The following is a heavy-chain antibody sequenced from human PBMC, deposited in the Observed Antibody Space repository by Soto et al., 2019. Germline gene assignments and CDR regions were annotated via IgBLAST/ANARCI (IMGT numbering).Heavy chain of an antibody. Sequence: QVQLVESGGGVVQPGRSRRLSCAASGFTFSSYGMHWVRQAPGKGLEWVAVISYDGSNKYYADSVKGRFTISRDNSKNTLYLQMNSLRAEDAAVYYFATERPEVLDFDYWGQGTLVTVSS. J-gene: IGHJ4*02. D-gene: IGHD1-1*01. CDR1: GFTFSSYG. V-gene: IGHV3-30*03. CDR3: ATERPEVLDFDY. CDR2: ISYDGSNK.